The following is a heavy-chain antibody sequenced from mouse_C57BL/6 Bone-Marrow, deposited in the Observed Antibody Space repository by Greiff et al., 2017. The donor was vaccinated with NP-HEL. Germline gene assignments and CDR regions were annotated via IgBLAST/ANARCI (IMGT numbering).Heavy chain of an antibody. CDR1: GFSFNTYA. CDR3: VRSGYYYAMDY. Sequence: EVKLVESGGGLVQPKGSLKLSCAASGFSFNTYAMNWVRQAPGKGLEWVARIRSKSNNYATYYADSVKDRFTISRDDSESMLYLQMNNLKTEDTAMYYCVRSGYYYAMDYWGQGTSVTVSS. D-gene: IGHD4-1*01. CDR2: IRSKSNNYAT. V-gene: IGHV10-1*01. J-gene: IGHJ4*01.